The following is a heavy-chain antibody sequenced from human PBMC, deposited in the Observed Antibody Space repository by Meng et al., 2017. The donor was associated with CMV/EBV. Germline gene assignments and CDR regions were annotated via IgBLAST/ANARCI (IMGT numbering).Heavy chain of an antibody. V-gene: IGHV2-5*02. CDR2: IYWDDDK. CDR1: GFSFSTSGVG. J-gene: IGHJ4*02. Sequence: QITLTESWPPPLKPPQTLTLTCTFSGFSFSTSGVGVGWIRQPPGKALEWLALIYWDDDKRYSPSLKSRLTITKDTSKNQVVLTMTNMDPVDTATYYCAHNVHFTSSGYLTPFDYWGQGTLVTVSS. CDR3: AHNVHFTSSGYLTPFDY. D-gene: IGHD3-22*01.